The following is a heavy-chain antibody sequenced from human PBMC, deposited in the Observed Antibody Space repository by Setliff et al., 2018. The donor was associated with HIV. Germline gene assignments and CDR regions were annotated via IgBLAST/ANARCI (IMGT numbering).Heavy chain of an antibody. J-gene: IGHJ3*02. CDR1: GFTFGDYA. CDR2: IKSIAYGGTT. V-gene: IGHV3-49*04. Sequence: PGGSLRLSCTASGFTFGDYAMNWVRQAPGKGLEWVGFIKSIAYGGTTEYAASVKGRFTISRDDSKSIAYLQMNSLRVEDTAVYYCARWPREVAEMGGAFDSWGQGTMVTVSS. D-gene: IGHD3-16*01. CDR3: ARWPREVAEMGGAFDS.